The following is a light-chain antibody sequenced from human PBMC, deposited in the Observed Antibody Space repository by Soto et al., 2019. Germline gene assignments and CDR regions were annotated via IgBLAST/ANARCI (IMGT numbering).Light chain of an antibody. V-gene: IGKV3-15*01. J-gene: IGKJ1*01. Sequence: EIVMTQSPSMLSVSAGERATLSCRASQRISSNLAWYQQKPGQAPRLLISGASTRATGIPARLSGSGSGTEFTLTISSLQSEDSPVYYCQQYNIWRTFGQGTKVDIK. CDR1: QRISSN. CDR2: GAS. CDR3: QQYNIWRT.